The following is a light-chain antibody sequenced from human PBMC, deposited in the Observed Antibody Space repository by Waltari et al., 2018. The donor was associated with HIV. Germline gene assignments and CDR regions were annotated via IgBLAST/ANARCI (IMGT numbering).Light chain of an antibody. V-gene: IGLV1-47*01. CDR2: RNT. J-gene: IGLJ2*01. Sequence: QSVLTQPPSASGTPGQRVTISCSGSSSNIGGNYVYWYQQLPGTAPKLLIYRNTPRPSGVPERFSGSKSGTSASMAISGLRSEDEADYYCASWDDSLSGYVVFGGGTKLTVL. CDR3: ASWDDSLSGYVV. CDR1: SSNIGGNY.